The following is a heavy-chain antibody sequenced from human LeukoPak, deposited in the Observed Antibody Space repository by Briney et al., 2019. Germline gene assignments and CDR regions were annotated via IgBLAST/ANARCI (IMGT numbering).Heavy chain of an antibody. CDR2: IYYSGST. V-gene: IGHV4-59*08. J-gene: IGHJ6*02. D-gene: IGHD2-2*01. Sequence: SETLSLTCTVSGGSISSYYWSWIRQPPGKGLEWIGYIYYSGSTNYNPSLKSRVTISVDTSKNQFSLKLSSVTAADTAVYYCARIGGPPAAMYYYGMGVWGQGTTVTVSS. CDR3: ARIGGPPAAMYYYGMGV. CDR1: GGSISSYY.